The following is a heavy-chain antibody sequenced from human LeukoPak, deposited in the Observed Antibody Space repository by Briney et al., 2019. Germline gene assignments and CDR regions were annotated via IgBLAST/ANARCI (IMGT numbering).Heavy chain of an antibody. V-gene: IGHV1-2*02. CDR1: GYTFTDYY. CDR2: INPNSGGT. J-gene: IGHJ6*03. D-gene: IGHD2-2*01. CDR3: ARGCQYQLLIFLYYYMDV. Sequence: ASVKVSRKASGYTFTDYYIHWVRQAPGQGLEWMGWINPNSGGTNYAQKFQGRVTMTRDTSISTAYMELSRLRSDDTAVYYCARGCQYQLLIFLYYYMDVWGKGTTVTISS.